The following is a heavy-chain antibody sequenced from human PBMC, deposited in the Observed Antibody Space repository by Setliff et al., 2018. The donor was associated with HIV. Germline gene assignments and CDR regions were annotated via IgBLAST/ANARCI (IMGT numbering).Heavy chain of an antibody. V-gene: IGHV4-59*01. CDR3: ARGYPGIAVAGLSYYYYYYMDV. CDR2: IYYSGNT. CDR1: GGSISSYY. D-gene: IGHD6-19*01. Sequence: PSETLSLTCTVSGGSISSYYWSWIRQPPGKGLEWIGYIYYSGNTNYNPSLKSRVTISVDTSKNQFSLKLSSVTAADTAVYYCARGYPGIAVAGLSYYYYYYMDVWGKGTTVTVSS. J-gene: IGHJ6*03.